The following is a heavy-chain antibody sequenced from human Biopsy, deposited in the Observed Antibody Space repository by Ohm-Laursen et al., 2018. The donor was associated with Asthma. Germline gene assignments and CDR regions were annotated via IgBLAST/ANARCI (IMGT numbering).Heavy chain of an antibody. Sequence: SETLSLTCSLSSGSGGYMRSGNYYWGWIRQPPGKGLEWIGSIYYSGTTYYNPSLESRVTVSADTSKNQFSLKLTSGTAADTAAYYCVRGSSSWHHGPFHYYYGLDVWGQGTTATVSS. D-gene: IGHD6-13*01. V-gene: IGHV4-39*01. CDR1: SGSGGYMRSGNYY. CDR2: IYYSGTT. CDR3: VRGSSSWHHGPFHYYYGLDV. J-gene: IGHJ6*02.